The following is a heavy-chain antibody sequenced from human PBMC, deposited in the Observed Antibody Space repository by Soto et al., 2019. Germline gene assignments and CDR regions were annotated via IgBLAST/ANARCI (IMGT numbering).Heavy chain of an antibody. CDR1: GFTFSSYA. Sequence: GGSLRLSCAASGFTFSSYAMHWVRQAPGKGLEWVAVISYDGSNKYYADSVKGRFTISRDNSKNTLYLQMNSLRAEDTAVYYCARDRSVLLWFGEPFSGMDVWGQGTTVTVSS. J-gene: IGHJ6*02. CDR3: ARDRSVLLWFGEPFSGMDV. CDR2: ISYDGSNK. D-gene: IGHD3-10*01. V-gene: IGHV3-30-3*01.